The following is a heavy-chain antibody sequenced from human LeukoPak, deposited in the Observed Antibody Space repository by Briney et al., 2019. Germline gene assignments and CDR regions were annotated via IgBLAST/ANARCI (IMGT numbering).Heavy chain of an antibody. CDR3: ARRSDGSGGDY. CDR1: GYSISSGYY. J-gene: IGHJ4*02. D-gene: IGHD3-10*01. V-gene: IGHV4-38-2*01. Sequence: SETLSLTCAVSGYSISSGYYWGWIRQPPGKGLEWIGSIYHSGSTYYNPSLKSRVTISVDTSKNQFSPKLSSVTAADTAVYYCARRSDGSGGDYWGQGTMVTVSS. CDR2: IYHSGST.